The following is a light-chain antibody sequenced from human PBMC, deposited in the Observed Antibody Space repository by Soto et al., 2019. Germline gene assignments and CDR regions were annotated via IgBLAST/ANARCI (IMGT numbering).Light chain of an antibody. CDR1: QSVSSY. CDR2: DAS. CDR3: QHRSDWPPT. V-gene: IGKV3-11*01. J-gene: IGKJ1*01. Sequence: EIVLTQSPATLSLSPGERATLSCRASQSVSSYLAWYQQKVGQAPRLLIYDASNRATGIPARFSGSGSGTDFTLTISSLEPEDFAVYYCQHRSDWPPTFGQGTKVEIK.